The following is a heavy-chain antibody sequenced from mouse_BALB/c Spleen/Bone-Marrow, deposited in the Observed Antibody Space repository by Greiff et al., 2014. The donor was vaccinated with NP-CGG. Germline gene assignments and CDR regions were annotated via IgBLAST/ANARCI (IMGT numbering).Heavy chain of an antibody. CDR2: INPKNGGT. V-gene: IGHV1-26*01. CDR1: GYTFTDFY. CDR3: ARPLYGNVLAY. D-gene: IGHD2-1*01. Sequence: EVQLQQSGPELVKPGASVKMSCKASGYTFTDFYMKWVKQSHGKSLDWIGDINPKNGGTSYNQKFRVKATLTVDKSSSTAYMQHNSLTSEDSAVYYCARPLYGNVLAYWGPGTLVTVSA. J-gene: IGHJ3*01.